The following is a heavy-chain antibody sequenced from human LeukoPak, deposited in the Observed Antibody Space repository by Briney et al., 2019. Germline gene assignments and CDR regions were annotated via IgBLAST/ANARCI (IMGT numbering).Heavy chain of an antibody. J-gene: IGHJ4*02. V-gene: IGHV1-2*02. CDR1: GYTFTGYY. CDR2: INPNSGGT. CDR3: ARDPPYYYGSGDSKPTYFFDY. Sequence: APVKVSCKASGYTFTGYYIHWVRQSPGQGLEWMGWINPNSGGTNYAQNFQGRVTMTRDTSISTAYMELSRLRSDDTAVYYCARDPPYYYGSGDSKPTYFFDYWGQGTLVTVSS. D-gene: IGHD3-10*01.